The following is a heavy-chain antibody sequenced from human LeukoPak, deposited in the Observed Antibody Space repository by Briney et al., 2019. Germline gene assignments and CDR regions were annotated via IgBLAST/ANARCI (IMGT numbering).Heavy chain of an antibody. V-gene: IGHV1-69*13. CDR3: ARASSRDGYNPDAFDI. J-gene: IGHJ3*02. Sequence: SVKVSCKASGGTFSSYAISWVRQAPGQGLEWMGGIIPIFGTANYAQKFQGRVTITADESTSTAYMELSSLRSEDTAVYYCARASSRDGYNPDAFDIWGQGTMVTVSS. CDR2: IIPIFGTA. D-gene: IGHD5-24*01. CDR1: GGTFSSYA.